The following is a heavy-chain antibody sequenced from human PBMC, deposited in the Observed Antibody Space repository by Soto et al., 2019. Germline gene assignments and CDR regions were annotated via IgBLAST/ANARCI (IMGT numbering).Heavy chain of an antibody. J-gene: IGHJ4*02. CDR2: IKSKTDGGTT. Sequence: PGGSLRLSCAASGFTFSNAGRNWVRQAPGKGLEWVGRIKSKTDGGTTDYAAPVKGRFTISRDDSKNTLYLQMNSLKTEDTAVYYCTTGPRSSGWYSYWGQGTLVTVSS. D-gene: IGHD6-19*01. CDR3: TTGPRSSGWYSY. V-gene: IGHV3-15*07. CDR1: GFTFSNAG.